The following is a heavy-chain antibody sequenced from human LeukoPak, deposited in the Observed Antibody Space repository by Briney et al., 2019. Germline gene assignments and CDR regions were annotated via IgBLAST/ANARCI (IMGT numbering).Heavy chain of an antibody. CDR2: IIPIFGTA. Sequence: SVKVSCKASGGTFSSYAISWVRQAPGQGLEWMGGIIPIFGTANYAQKFQGRVTMTEDTSTDTAYMELSSLRSEDTAVYYCATEPKYYYDSSGYSPANFDYWGQGTLVTVSS. V-gene: IGHV1-69*06. D-gene: IGHD3-22*01. CDR3: ATEPKYYYDSSGYSPANFDY. J-gene: IGHJ4*02. CDR1: GGTFSSYA.